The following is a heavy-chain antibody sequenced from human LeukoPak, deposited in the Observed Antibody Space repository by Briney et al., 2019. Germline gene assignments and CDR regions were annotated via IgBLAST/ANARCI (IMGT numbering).Heavy chain of an antibody. V-gene: IGHV4-34*01. CDR2: INHSGST. CDR3: ASSESAMLDY. Sequence: PSETLSLTCAVYGGSFSGYYWSWIRQLPGKGLERIGEINHSGSTNYNPSLKSRVTISVDTSKNQFSLKLSSVTAADTAVYYCASSESAMLDYWGQGTLVTVSS. J-gene: IGHJ4*02. CDR1: GGSFSGYY.